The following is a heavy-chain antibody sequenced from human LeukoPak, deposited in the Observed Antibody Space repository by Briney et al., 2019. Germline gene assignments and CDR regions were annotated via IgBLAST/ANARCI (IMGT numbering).Heavy chain of an antibody. V-gene: IGHV3-43*01. J-gene: IGHJ4*02. D-gene: IGHD5-18*01. Sequence: GGSLRLSCATSGFNFDRYTIHWARQAPGKGLEWVSLAGWAGGTTYYSDSVRGRFTISRDSGKNSVYLQMNSLTTDDTAFYFCAKELDTMFFDYWGQGALVTVSS. CDR1: GFNFDRYT. CDR3: AKELDTMFFDY. CDR2: AGWAGGTT.